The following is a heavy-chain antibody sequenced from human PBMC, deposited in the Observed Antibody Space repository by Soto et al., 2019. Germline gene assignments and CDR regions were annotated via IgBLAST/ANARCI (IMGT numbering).Heavy chain of an antibody. Sequence: EVQLLESGGGLVQPGGSLRLSCAASGFTFISYAMNWVRQAPGKGLQWVAAISGGGDATFYADSVKGRFTTSRDNSRNTVSLQMNSLGADDTAVYYCARKVPGSTTRPDYWYFDLWGRGTLVTVSS. V-gene: IGHV3-23*01. J-gene: IGHJ2*01. CDR2: ISGGGDAT. CDR3: ARKVPGSTTRPDYWYFDL. CDR1: GFTFISYA. D-gene: IGHD3-10*01.